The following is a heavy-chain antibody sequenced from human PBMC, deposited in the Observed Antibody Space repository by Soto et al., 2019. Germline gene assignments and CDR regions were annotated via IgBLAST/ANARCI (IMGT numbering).Heavy chain of an antibody. CDR3: ASEGNYDSSGYVVDY. V-gene: IGHV4-30-4*01. J-gene: IGHJ4*02. Sequence: SETLSLTCTVSGGSISSGDYYWSWIRQPPGKGLEWIGYIYYSGSTYYNPSLKSRVTISVDTSKNQFSLKLSSVTAADTAVYYCASEGNYDSSGYVVDYWGQGTLVTVSS. CDR2: IYYSGST. CDR1: GGSISSGDYY. D-gene: IGHD3-22*01.